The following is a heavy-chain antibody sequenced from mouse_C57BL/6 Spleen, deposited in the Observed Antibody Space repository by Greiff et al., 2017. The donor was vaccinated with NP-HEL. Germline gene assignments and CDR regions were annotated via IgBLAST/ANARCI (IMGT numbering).Heavy chain of an antibody. CDR2: IDPEDGET. D-gene: IGHD1-1*01. V-gene: IGHV14-2*01. CDR1: GFNIKDYY. CDR3: ATSYYYYCSSYG. J-gene: IGHJ2*01. Sequence: EVKLVESGAELVKPGASVKLSCTASGFNIKDYYMHWVKQRTEQGLEWIGRIDPEDGETKYAPKFQGKATITADTSSNTAYLQLSSLTSDDASVYYCATSYYYYCSSYGWGQGTTLTVS.